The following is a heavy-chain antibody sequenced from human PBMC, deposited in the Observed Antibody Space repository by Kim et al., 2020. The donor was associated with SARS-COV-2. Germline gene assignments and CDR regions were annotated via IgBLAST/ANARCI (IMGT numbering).Heavy chain of an antibody. CDR3: AKDFVAGAVAGTGWFDP. Sequence: GGSLRLSCAASGFTFSSYAMSWVRQAPGKGLEWVSAISGSGGSTYYADSVKGRFTISRDNSKNTLYLQMNSLRAEDTAVYYCAKDFVAGAVAGTGWFDPWGQGTLVTVSS. J-gene: IGHJ5*02. CDR1: GFTFSSYA. CDR2: ISGSGGST. D-gene: IGHD6-19*01. V-gene: IGHV3-23*01.